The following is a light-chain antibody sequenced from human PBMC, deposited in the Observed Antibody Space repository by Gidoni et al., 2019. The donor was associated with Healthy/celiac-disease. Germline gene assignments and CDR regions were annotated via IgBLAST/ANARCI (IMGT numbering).Light chain of an antibody. CDR3: CSYAGSYTRV. CDR2: AVS. J-gene: IGLJ3*02. Sequence: QSPLTQPREVSGSPGRSGDIACPGTSSDAGGYNYVSWDQQHPGKATKLMSYAVSKRPSGVPDRISGSKSGNTASLTITGLQAEYEADYYCCSYAGSYTRVFGGGTKLTVL. V-gene: IGLV2-11*01. CDR1: SSDAGGYNY.